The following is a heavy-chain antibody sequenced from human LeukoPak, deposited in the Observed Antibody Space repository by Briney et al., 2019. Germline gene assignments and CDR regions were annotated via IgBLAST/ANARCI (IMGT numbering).Heavy chain of an antibody. CDR3: AKEFDVFDI. CDR2: ISDDGSNK. Sequence: GGSLRLSCAASGFIFSAYGMHWVRQAPGKGLEWVAVISDDGSNKFDLDSVKGRFTISRDNSKNTLYLQMNSLRAEDTAVYYCAKEFDVFDIWGQGTMVTVSS. V-gene: IGHV3-30*18. J-gene: IGHJ3*02. CDR1: GFIFSAYG.